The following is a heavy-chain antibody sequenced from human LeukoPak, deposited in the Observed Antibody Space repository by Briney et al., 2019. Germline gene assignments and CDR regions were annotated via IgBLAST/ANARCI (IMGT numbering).Heavy chain of an antibody. CDR3: ARAAFYGFDT. J-gene: IGHJ3*02. D-gene: IGHD3-3*02. V-gene: IGHV3-30*02. CDR1: GFAFSPYG. Sequence: GGSLRLSCAASGFAFSPYGMHWVRQAPGKGLEWLSFIENDGSGKYDAESVKGRITISRDNSKSTLYLQMNSLRGDDTAVYFCARAAFYGFDTWGQGTVVTVSS. CDR2: IENDGSGK.